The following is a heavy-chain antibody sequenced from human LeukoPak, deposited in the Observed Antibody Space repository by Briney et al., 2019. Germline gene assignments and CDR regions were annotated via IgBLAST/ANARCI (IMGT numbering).Heavy chain of an antibody. Sequence: GALRLSCAVSGFNVSGNYMSWVRPAPGKGLEWVSVLYSGGRTYHADTVKGRFTISRDTSKNTLYLQMNNLRAEDTAVYYCARDVATVTTLGEVGPVWGQGTLVTVSS. CDR1: GFNVSGNY. CDR2: LYSGGRT. CDR3: ARDVATVTTLGEVGPV. V-gene: IGHV3-66*01. D-gene: IGHD4-17*01. J-gene: IGHJ4*02.